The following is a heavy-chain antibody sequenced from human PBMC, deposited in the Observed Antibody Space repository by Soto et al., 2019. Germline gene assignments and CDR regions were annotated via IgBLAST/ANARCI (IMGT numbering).Heavy chain of an antibody. CDR2: MNPNSGNT. J-gene: IGHJ6*02. D-gene: IGHD1-7*01. V-gene: IGHV1-8*01. Sequence: QVQLVQSGAEVKKPGASVKVSCKASGYTFTSYDINWVRQATGQGLEWMGWMNPNSGNTGYAQKLQGRVTMTTDTSTCTAYMELRSLRSDDTAVYYCARLGTGTTFWYYYYGMDVWGQGTTVTVSS. CDR1: GYTFTSYD. CDR3: ARLGTGTTFWYYYYGMDV.